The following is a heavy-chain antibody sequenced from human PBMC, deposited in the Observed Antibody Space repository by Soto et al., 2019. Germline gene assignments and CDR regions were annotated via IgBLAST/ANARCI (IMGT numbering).Heavy chain of an antibody. CDR1: GAAISSCGYF. J-gene: IGHJ5*02. D-gene: IGHD6-19*01. CDR2: IYYSGGT. CDR3: TREQSDDNYFDP. Sequence: TSETLSLTCTVSGAAISSCGYFYTWIRQPPGKGLEWLGYIYYSGGTNYNPSLKSRVTISLDKSKSQFSLRLISVTAADTAVYYCTREQSDDNYFDPWGQGTLVTVSS. V-gene: IGHV4-61*08.